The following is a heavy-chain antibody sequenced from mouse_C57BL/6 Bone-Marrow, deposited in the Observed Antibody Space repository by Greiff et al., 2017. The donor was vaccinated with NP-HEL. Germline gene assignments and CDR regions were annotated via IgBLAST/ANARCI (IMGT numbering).Heavy chain of an antibody. CDR2: IYPGDGDT. J-gene: IGHJ2*01. D-gene: IGHD1-1*01. V-gene: IGHV1-80*01. CDR1: GYAFSSYW. Sequence: VKLMESGAELVKPGASVKISCKASGYAFSSYWMNWVKQRPGKGLEWIGQIYPGDGDTNYNGKFKGKATLTADKSSSTAYMQLSSLTSEDSAVYFCARGIYGSSNYWGQGTTLTVSS. CDR3: ARGIYGSSNY.